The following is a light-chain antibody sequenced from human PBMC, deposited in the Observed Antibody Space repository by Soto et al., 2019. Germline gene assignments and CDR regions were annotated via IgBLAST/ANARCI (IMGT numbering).Light chain of an antibody. CDR1: QSVLYSPNNKNY. CDR3: QQYHSSPQS. V-gene: IGKV4-1*01. Sequence: DIVMTQSPDSLAVSLGERATINCKSSQSVLYSPNNKNYLAWYQQKPGQPPKLLIYWASTRESGVPDRFSGSGSGTDCSLSISSRQAEDVAFYYCQQYHSSPQSFGQGTKVEIK. CDR2: WAS. J-gene: IGKJ1*01.